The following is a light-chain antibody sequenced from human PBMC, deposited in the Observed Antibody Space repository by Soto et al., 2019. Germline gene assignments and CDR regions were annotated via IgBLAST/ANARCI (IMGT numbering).Light chain of an antibody. CDR2: EVS. J-gene: IGLJ2*01. CDR1: SSDVGSSDH. CDR3: SSQTASATVL. V-gene: IGLV2-14*01. Sequence: QSALTQPASVSGSPGQSITISCSGTSSDVGSSDHISWYQQFPGKAPKLMIYEVSNRPSGVSDRFSGSKSGNTASLIISGLRPEDEADYYCSSQTASATVLFGGGTKLTVL.